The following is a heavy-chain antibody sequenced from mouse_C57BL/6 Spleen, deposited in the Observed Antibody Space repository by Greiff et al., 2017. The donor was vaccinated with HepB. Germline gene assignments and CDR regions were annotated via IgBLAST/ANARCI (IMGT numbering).Heavy chain of an antibody. CDR1: GFTFSDYY. CDR2: INYDGSST. J-gene: IGHJ2*01. CDR3: ARDRMASYYFDY. D-gene: IGHD2-3*01. V-gene: IGHV5-16*01. Sequence: DVHLVESEGGLVQPGRSMKLSCTASGFTFSDYYMAWVRQVPEKGLEWVANINYDGSSTYYLDSLKSRFIISRDNAKNILYLQMSSLKSEDTATYYCARDRMASYYFDYWGQGTTLTVSS.